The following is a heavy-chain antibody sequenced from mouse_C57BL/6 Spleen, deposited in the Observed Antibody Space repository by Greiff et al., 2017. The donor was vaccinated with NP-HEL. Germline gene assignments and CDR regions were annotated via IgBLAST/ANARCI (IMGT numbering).Heavy chain of an antibody. D-gene: IGHD3-1*01. Sequence: EVQVVESGGGLVQPGGSLKLSCAASGFTFSDYYMYWVRQTPEKRLEWVAYISNGGGSTYYPDTVKGRFTISRDNAKNTLYLHMSRLKSEDTAMYYCARREARAYAMDYWGQGTSVTVSS. CDR3: ARREARAYAMDY. CDR1: GFTFSDYY. J-gene: IGHJ4*01. V-gene: IGHV5-12*01. CDR2: ISNGGGST.